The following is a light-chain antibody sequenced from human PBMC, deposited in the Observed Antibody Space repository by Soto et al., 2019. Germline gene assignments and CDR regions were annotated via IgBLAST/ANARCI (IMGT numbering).Light chain of an antibody. V-gene: IGKV3-20*01. CDR3: QQYGSSPLYT. CDR2: GAS. CDR1: QSVSSSY. J-gene: IGKJ2*01. Sequence: EIVLTQSPGTLSLSPGERATLSCRASQSVSSSYLAWYQQKPGQAPRLLIYGASSRSTGIPDRFSGSGSGTDFTLTISRLEYEDFAVYYCQQYGSSPLYTFGQGTKLEIK.